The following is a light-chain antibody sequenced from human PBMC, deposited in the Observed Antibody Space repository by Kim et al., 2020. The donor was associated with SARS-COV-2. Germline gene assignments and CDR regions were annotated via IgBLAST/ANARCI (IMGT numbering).Light chain of an antibody. CDR3: HQVTHRPFT. V-gene: IGKV2-30*01. CDR2: KVS. Sequence: PASISCRSSQILVYSEGNTYLNWFHQRPGQSPRRLIYKVSNRDSGVPDRFSGSGSGTDFTLHINRVEAEDVVNYYCHQVTHRPFTFGLRTKVDIK. CDR1: QILVYSEGNTY. J-gene: IGKJ3*01.